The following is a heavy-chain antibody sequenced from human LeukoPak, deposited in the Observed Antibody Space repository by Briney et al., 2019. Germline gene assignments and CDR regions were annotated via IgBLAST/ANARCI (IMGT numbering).Heavy chain of an antibody. V-gene: IGHV4-59*12. D-gene: IGHD2-2*01. Sequence: PGGSLRLSCAASGFTFSSYWMSWIRQPPGKGLEWIGYIYYSGSTNYNPSLKSRVTISVDTSKNQFSLKLSSVTAADTAVYYCARRLGYCSSTSCRNWFDPWGQGTLVTVSS. CDR2: IYYSGST. J-gene: IGHJ5*02. CDR1: GFTFSSYW. CDR3: ARRLGYCSSTSCRNWFDP.